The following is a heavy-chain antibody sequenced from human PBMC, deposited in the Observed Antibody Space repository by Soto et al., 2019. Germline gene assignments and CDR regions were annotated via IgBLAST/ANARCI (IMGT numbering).Heavy chain of an antibody. V-gene: IGHV4-59*01. J-gene: IGHJ4*02. CDR1: GGSISSYY. Sequence: QVQLQESGPGLVKPSETLSLTCTVSGGSISSYYWSWIRQPPVKGLEWIGYIYYSGSTNYNPSLKSRVTISVDTPKNQFSLKLSSVTAADTAVYYCARAWGYYFESWGQGTLVTVSS. CDR2: IYYSGST. CDR3: ARAWGYYFES. D-gene: IGHD3-16*01.